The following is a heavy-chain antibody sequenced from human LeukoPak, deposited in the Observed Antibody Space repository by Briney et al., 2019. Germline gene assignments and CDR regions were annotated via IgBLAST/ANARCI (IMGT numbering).Heavy chain of an antibody. V-gene: IGHV3-23*01. CDR3: ANLQNSSPEAGY. D-gene: IGHD6-13*01. CDR1: GFTFSSYA. Sequence: GGSLRLSCAASGFTFSSYAMSWVRQAPGKGLEWVSAISGSGGSTYYADSVKGRFTISRDNSKNTLYLQMNSLRAEDTAVYYCANLQNSSPEAGYWGQGTLVTVSS. CDR2: ISGSGGST. J-gene: IGHJ4*02.